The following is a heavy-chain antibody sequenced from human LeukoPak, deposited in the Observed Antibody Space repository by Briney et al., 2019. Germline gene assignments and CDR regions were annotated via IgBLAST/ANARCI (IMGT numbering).Heavy chain of an antibody. CDR1: GFTFSSYW. D-gene: IGHD1-26*01. CDR3: ARVIGGAIDH. Sequence: GGSLRLSCAASGFTFSSYWMSWVRQAPGKELEWVANIKQDGSEKYYVDSVKGRFTISRDNAKNSLYLQMHSLRAEDAAVYYCARVIGGAIDHWGQGTLVTVSS. CDR2: IKQDGSEK. J-gene: IGHJ4*02. V-gene: IGHV3-7*01.